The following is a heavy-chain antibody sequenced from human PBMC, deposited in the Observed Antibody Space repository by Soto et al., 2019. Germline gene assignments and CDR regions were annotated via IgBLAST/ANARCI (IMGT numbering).Heavy chain of an antibody. CDR2: IYWNDDK. CDR1: GVSLTTGGVG. Sequence: QITLKESGPTLVKPTQTLTLTCTLSGVSLTTGGVGVGWIRQPPGKALEWLALIYWNDDKRYNPSLKTRLTITKDTSTNRVVLTMTNMDPVDTATYYCAHRGYGDYPRDNWFDPWGQGTLVTVSS. V-gene: IGHV2-5*01. D-gene: IGHD4-17*01. J-gene: IGHJ5*02. CDR3: AHRGYGDYPRDNWFDP.